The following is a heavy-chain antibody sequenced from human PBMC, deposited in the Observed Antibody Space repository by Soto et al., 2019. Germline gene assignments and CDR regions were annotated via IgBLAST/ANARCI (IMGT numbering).Heavy chain of an antibody. Sequence: GASVKVSCKASGCTFSSYTISCVRQAPGQGLEWMGRIIPILGIANYAQKFQGRVTITADKSTSTAYMELSSLRSEDTAVYYCARLDIVVVPAATSYNWFDPWGQGTLVTVSS. CDR3: ARLDIVVVPAATSYNWFDP. CDR2: IIPILGIA. D-gene: IGHD2-2*03. J-gene: IGHJ5*02. V-gene: IGHV1-69*02. CDR1: GCTFSSYT.